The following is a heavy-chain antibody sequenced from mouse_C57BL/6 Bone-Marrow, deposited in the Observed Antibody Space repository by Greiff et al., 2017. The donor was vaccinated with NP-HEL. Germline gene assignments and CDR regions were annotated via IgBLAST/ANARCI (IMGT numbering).Heavy chain of an antibody. CDR2: ILPSIGRT. CDR3: ARRLYYGSSYPWYFDV. J-gene: IGHJ1*03. V-gene: IGHV15-2*01. Sequence: QVQLQQSGSELRSPGSSVKLSCKDFDSEVFPIAYMSWVRQKPGHGFEWIGGILPSIGRTIYGEKFEDKATLDADTLSNTAYLELNSLTSEDSAIYYCARRLYYGSSYPWYFDVWGTGTTVTVSS. D-gene: IGHD1-1*01. CDR1: DSEVFPIAY.